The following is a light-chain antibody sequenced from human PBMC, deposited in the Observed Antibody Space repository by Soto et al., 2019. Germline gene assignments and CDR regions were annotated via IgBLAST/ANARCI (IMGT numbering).Light chain of an antibody. J-gene: IGLJ1*01. CDR1: SSDVGKYDY. CDR3: SSYTSSSTLYV. V-gene: IGLV2-14*01. CDR2: EVS. Sequence: QSVLTQPPSASGSPGQSVTISCTGTSSDVGKYDYVSWYQQHPGKAPKLMIYEVSNRPSGVSNRFSGSKSGNTASLTISGLQAEDEADYYCSSYTSSSTLYVFGTGTKVTV.